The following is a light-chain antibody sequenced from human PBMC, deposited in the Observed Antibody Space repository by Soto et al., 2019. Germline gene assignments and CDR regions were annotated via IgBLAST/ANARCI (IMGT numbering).Light chain of an antibody. Sequence: EIVLTQSPGTLSLSPGERATLSCRASQSVSSSYLAWYQQKPGQAPRLLIYGASSRATGIPDRFSGSGSGTDFTLAISRLEPEDFAGYSWQPYGSSPPFGGGTKVEIK. CDR3: QPYGSSPP. CDR1: QSVSSSY. V-gene: IGKV3-20*01. CDR2: GAS. J-gene: IGKJ4*01.